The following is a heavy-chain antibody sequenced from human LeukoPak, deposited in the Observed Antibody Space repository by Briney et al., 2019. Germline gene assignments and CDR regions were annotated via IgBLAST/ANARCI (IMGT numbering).Heavy chain of an antibody. CDR1: GFTFSSYG. V-gene: IGHV3-30*02. Sequence: GGSLRLSCAASGFTFSSYGMHWVRQAPGKGLEWVSFIRYDGSHEYYADSVKGRFTISRGNSKNTLYLQMDNLRAEDTAVFYCAKDRKATKGGSLDYWGQGTLVTVSS. J-gene: IGHJ4*02. CDR2: IRYDGSHE. D-gene: IGHD5-12*01. CDR3: AKDRKATKGGSLDY.